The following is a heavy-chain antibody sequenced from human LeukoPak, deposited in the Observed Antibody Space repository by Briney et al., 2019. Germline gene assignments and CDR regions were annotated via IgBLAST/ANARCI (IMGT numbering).Heavy chain of an antibody. CDR3: ARGSWRYYGMDV. Sequence: SETLSLTCAVYGGSFSGYYWSWIRQPPEKGLEWIGEINHSGSTNYNPSLKSRVTISVDTSKNQFSLKLSSVTAADTAVYYCARGSWRYYGMDVWGQGTTVTVSS. CDR2: INHSGST. CDR1: GGSFSGYY. J-gene: IGHJ6*02. V-gene: IGHV4-34*01.